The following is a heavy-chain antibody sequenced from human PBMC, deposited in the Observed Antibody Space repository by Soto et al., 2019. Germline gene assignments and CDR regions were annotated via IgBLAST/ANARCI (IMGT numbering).Heavy chain of an antibody. CDR2: VSHDGRNT. CDR3: AKGGRQWVVTSDFTY. Sequence: VQLVESGGGVVQPGRSLRLSCAASGFTFSDYAMHWVRQAPRKGLEWVAVVSHDGRNTHHADSVEGRFTISRDSSKNTVSLEMTSLRAEDTAVYYCAKGGRQWVVTSDFTYWGQGALVTVSS. CDR1: GFTFSDYA. D-gene: IGHD6-19*01. J-gene: IGHJ4*02. V-gene: IGHV3-30*18.